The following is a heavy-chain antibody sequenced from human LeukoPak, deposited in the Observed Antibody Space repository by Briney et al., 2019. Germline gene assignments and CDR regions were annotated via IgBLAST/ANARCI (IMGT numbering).Heavy chain of an antibody. V-gene: IGHV3-53*01. CDR3: AKARIASAGTGALGV. CDR2: IYSGGST. Sequence: GGSLRLTCAASGFTVSSNYMSWVRQAPGKGLEWVSVIYSGGSTYYADSVKGRFTISRDNSKNTLYLQMNSLRDEDTAVYYCAKARIASAGTGALGVWGQGTMVTVSS. D-gene: IGHD6-13*01. CDR1: GFTVSSNY. J-gene: IGHJ3*01.